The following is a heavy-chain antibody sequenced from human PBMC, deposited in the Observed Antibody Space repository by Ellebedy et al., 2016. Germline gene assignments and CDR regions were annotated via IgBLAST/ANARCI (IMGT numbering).Heavy chain of an antibody. CDR1: DFIFSDYS. J-gene: IGHJ3*01. CDR3: ARASTGNYYEAFDV. D-gene: IGHD3-22*01. Sequence: GESLKISCVGSDFIFSDYSLNWVRQAPGKGLEWVSSITRSGRYIYYADSVRGRFTISRDNNKNSVYLEINSLTAEDTAVYYCARASTGNYYEAFDVWGQGTMVTVSS. CDR2: ITRSGRYI. V-gene: IGHV3-21*01.